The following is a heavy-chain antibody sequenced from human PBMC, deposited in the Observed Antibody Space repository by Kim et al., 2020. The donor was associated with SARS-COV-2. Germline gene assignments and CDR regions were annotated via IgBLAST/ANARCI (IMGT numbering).Heavy chain of an antibody. CDR3: ARRGAYSGSFGTFDY. CDR1: GYSFTSYW. Sequence: GESLKISCKGSGYSFTSYWIGWVRQMPGKGLEWMGIIYPGDSDTRYSPSFQGQVTIPADKSISTAYLQWSSLKASDTAMYYCARRGAYSGSFGTFDYWGQGTLVTVSS. J-gene: IGHJ4*02. V-gene: IGHV5-51*01. CDR2: IYPGDSDT. D-gene: IGHD1-26*01.